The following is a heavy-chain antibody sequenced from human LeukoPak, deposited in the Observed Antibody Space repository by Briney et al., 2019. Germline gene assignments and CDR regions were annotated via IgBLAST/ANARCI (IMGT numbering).Heavy chain of an antibody. Sequence: PGGSLRLSCAASGFTFSSYAMHWVRQAPGEGLEWVAVISYDGSNKYYADSVKGRFTISRDNSKNTLYLQMNSLRAEDTAVYYCASSRAHRDYFDYWGQGTLVTVSS. D-gene: IGHD3-10*01. CDR3: ASSRAHRDYFDY. J-gene: IGHJ4*02. CDR2: ISYDGSNK. V-gene: IGHV3-30*01. CDR1: GFTFSSYA.